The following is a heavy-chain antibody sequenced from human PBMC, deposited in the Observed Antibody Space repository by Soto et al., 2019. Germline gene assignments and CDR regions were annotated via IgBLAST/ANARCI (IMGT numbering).Heavy chain of an antibody. CDR2: IDPGDTYA. CDR3: ARIYCTTTTCDSWFDP. CDR1: GYTFTTFW. Sequence: PGESLKISCTGFGYTFTTFWISWVRQMPGKGLEWMGGIDPGDTYATYSPAFQGHVTISADKATSTAYLQWSSLKASDTAMYYCARIYCTTTTCDSWFDPWGQGTLVTVSS. D-gene: IGHD2-2*01. J-gene: IGHJ5*02. V-gene: IGHV5-10-1*01.